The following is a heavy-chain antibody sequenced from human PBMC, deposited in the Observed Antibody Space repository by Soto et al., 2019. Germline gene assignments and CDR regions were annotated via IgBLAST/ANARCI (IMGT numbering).Heavy chain of an antibody. V-gene: IGHV3-23*01. Sequence: QRLSCAASGFTVGSHAMSWVRQAPGKGLEWVSSISGSGDGTYYGDSVKGRFTISRDSSSSTLYLQMDNLRGEDTAVYFCTRSRRSILMVYGLGGMDVWGQGTTVTVSS. CDR3: TRSRRSILMVYGLGGMDV. J-gene: IGHJ6*02. CDR1: GFTVGSHA. D-gene: IGHD2-8*01. CDR2: ISGSGDGT.